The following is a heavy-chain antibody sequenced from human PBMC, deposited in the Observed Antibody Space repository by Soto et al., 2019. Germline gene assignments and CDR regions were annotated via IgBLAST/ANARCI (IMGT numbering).Heavy chain of an antibody. V-gene: IGHV3-30-3*01. CDR3: ARESVNWNYLSWFDP. CDR2: ISYDGSNK. Sequence: SLRLSCAASGFTFSSYAMHWVRQAPGKGLEWVAVISYDGSNKYYADSVKGRFTISRDNSKNTLYLQMNSLRAEDTAVYYCARESVNWNYLSWFDPWGQGTLVTVSS. J-gene: IGHJ5*02. D-gene: IGHD1-7*01. CDR1: GFTFSSYA.